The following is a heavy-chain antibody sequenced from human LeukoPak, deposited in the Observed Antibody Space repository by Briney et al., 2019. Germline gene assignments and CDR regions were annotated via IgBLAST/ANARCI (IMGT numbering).Heavy chain of an antibody. D-gene: IGHD2-15*01. CDR3: AKLGGYYYYYGMDV. CDR2: ISGSGGST. J-gene: IGHJ6*02. CDR1: GFTFSSYA. V-gene: IGHV3-23*01. Sequence: GGSLRLSCAASGFTFSSYAMSWVRQAPGKGLEWVSAISGSGGSTHYADSVKGRFTISRDSSKNTLYLQMNSLRAEDTAVYYCAKLGGYYYYYGMDVWGQGTTVTVSS.